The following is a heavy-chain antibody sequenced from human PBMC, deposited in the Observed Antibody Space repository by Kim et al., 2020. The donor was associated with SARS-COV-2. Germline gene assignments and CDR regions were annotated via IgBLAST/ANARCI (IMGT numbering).Heavy chain of an antibody. J-gene: IGHJ4*02. D-gene: IGHD3-9*01. CDR1: GFTFSIYT. CDR2: ISSADGVRT. CDR3: ARVITCDWFSFDY. Sequence: GGSLRLSCAASGFTFSIYTMSWVRQAPGKGLEWVSSISSADGVRTYYADSAKGRFTISRDNSKNTLLLQMNSLRSEDTAVYYCARVITCDWFSFDYWGLGTLVTVSS. V-gene: IGHV3-23*01.